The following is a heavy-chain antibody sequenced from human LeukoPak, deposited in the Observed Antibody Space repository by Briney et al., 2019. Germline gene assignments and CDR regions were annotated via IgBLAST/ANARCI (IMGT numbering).Heavy chain of an antibody. J-gene: IGHJ3*02. Sequence: GASVKVSCKASGYTFSNYAMNWVRQAPGQGLEFMGWINTYNANPTYAQAFTGRFVFSVDTSVSTAYLQISSLETDDTAVYYCVSMGSDGFDIWGQGTMIIVSS. CDR2: INTYNANP. V-gene: IGHV7-4-1*02. CDR1: GYTFSNYA. D-gene: IGHD3-3*02. CDR3: VSMGSDGFDI.